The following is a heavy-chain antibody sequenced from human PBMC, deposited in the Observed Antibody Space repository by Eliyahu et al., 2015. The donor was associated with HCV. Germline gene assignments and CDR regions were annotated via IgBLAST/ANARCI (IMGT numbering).Heavy chain of an antibody. Sequence: QVHLVQSGAEVEXPGASXKVSCXXSGYXFNTYFXHWVRQAPGQGLEWMGIINPSGDTTVYAQKFQGRVTMTRDTSTSTVYLELSSLRSDDTAVYYCARDPPNGANDAFDIWGHGTMVTVSS. CDR2: INPSGDTT. D-gene: IGHD7-27*01. CDR1: GYXFNTYF. CDR3: ARDPPNGANDAFDI. J-gene: IGHJ3*02. V-gene: IGHV1-46*02.